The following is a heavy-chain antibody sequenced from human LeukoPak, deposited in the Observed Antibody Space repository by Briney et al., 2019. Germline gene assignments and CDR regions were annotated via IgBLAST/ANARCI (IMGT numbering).Heavy chain of an antibody. Sequence: EASVKVSCKASGGTFSSYAISCVRQAPGQGLEWMGGIIPIVGIANYAQKFQGRVTITADKSTSTAYMELSSLRSEDTAVYYCAESAAGNSHHFDYWGQGTLVTVSS. D-gene: IGHD6-13*01. J-gene: IGHJ4*02. V-gene: IGHV1-69*10. CDR1: GGTFSSYA. CDR2: IIPIVGIA. CDR3: AESAAGNSHHFDY.